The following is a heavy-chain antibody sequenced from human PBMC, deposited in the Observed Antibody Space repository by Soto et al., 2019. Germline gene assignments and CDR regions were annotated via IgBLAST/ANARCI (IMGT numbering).Heavy chain of an antibody. CDR3: ARDESFSSSSRYYYYGMDV. CDR2: IIPIFGTA. D-gene: IGHD6-6*01. Sequence: GASVKVSCKASGGTFSSYAISWVRQAPGQGLEWMGGIIPIFGTANYAQKFQGRVTITADESTSTAYMELSSLRSEDTAVYYCARDESFSSSSRYYYYGMDVWGQGTTVTVSS. J-gene: IGHJ6*02. V-gene: IGHV1-69*13. CDR1: GGTFSSYA.